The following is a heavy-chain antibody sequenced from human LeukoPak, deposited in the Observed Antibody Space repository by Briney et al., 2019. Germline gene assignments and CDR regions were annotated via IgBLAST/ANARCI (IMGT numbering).Heavy chain of an antibody. CDR2: IYYSGST. Sequence: SETLSLTCTVSGGSISSSSHYWGWIRQPPGKGLEWIGSIYYSGSTYYNPSLKSRVTISVDTSKNQFSLKLSSVTAADTAVYYCARGRWIQLWLDYWGQGTLVTVSS. CDR3: ARGRWIQLWLDY. D-gene: IGHD5-18*01. CDR1: GGSISSSSHY. J-gene: IGHJ4*02. V-gene: IGHV4-39*07.